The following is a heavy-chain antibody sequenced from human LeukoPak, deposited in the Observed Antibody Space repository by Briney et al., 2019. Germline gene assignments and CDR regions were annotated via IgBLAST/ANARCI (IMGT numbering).Heavy chain of an antibody. CDR1: GFTFGDYA. D-gene: IGHD2-15*01. CDR2: IRSKVYGGTT. Sequence: PGGSLRLSCTASGFTFGDYAISWFRQAPGKGLEWVGFIRSKVYGGTTEYAASVVGRFSISRDDPTRIAYLQMNSLKSEDTAVYFCSRDIRYCTTGSCWTRYHYYGIDVWGQGTTVIVSS. CDR3: SRDIRYCTTGSCWTRYHYYGIDV. V-gene: IGHV3-49*03. J-gene: IGHJ6*02.